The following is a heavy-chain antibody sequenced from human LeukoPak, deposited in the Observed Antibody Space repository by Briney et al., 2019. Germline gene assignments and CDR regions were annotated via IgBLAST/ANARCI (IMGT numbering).Heavy chain of an antibody. CDR3: ARLLAPTDY. D-gene: IGHD3-10*01. CDR2: INHSGST. J-gene: IGHJ4*02. CDR1: GGSFSGYY. Sequence: SETLSLTCAVYGGSFSGYYWSWIRQPPGKGLEWIGEINHSGSTNYNPSLKSRVTISVDTSKNQLSLKLSSVTAADTAVYYCARLLAPTDYWGQGTLVTVSS. V-gene: IGHV4-34*01.